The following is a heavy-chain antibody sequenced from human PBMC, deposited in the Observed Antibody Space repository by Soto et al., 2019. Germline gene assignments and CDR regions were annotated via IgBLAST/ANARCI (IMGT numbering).Heavy chain of an antibody. CDR1: GYTFTSYD. J-gene: IGHJ4*02. V-gene: IGHV1-8*01. D-gene: IGHD6-19*01. CDR3: ARGYSSGHRTEKSHDY. CDR2: MNPNSGNT. Sequence: ASVKVSCKASGYTFTSYDINWVRQATGQGLEWMGWMNPNSGNTGYAQKFQGRVTMTRNTSISTAYMELSSLRSEDTAVYYCARGYSSGHRTEKSHDYWGQGTLVTVSS.